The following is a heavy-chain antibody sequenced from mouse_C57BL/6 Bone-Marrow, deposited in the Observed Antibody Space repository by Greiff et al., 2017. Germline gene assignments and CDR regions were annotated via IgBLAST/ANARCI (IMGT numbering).Heavy chain of an antibody. Sequence: EVKLMESGGGLVQPGGSLSLSCAASGFTFTDYYMSWVRQPPGKALEWLGFIRNKANGYTTESSASVKGRFTISRDNSQSSLYLQMNALRAEDSATYYCASLFAYWGQGTLVTVSA. CDR1: GFTFTDYY. J-gene: IGHJ3*01. CDR2: IRNKANGYTT. CDR3: ASLFAY. V-gene: IGHV7-3*01.